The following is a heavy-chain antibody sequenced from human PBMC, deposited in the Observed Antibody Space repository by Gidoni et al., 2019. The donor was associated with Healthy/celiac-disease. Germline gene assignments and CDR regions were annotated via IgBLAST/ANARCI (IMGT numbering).Heavy chain of an antibody. Sequence: EVQLVESGGGLVQPGGSLRLSCAASGFTFSSYSMNWVRQAPGQGLEWVSYISSSSSTIYYADSVKGRFTISRDNAKNSLYLQMNSLRDEDTAVYYCARDGYYYDSSGYADFDYWGQGTLVTVSS. CDR3: ARDGYYYDSSGYADFDY. CDR2: ISSSSSTI. V-gene: IGHV3-48*02. J-gene: IGHJ4*02. CDR1: GFTFSSYS. D-gene: IGHD3-22*01.